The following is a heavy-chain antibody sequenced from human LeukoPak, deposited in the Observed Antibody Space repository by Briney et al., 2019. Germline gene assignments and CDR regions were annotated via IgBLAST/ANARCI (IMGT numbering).Heavy chain of an antibody. J-gene: IGHJ4*02. CDR2: MNPNSGNT. D-gene: IGHD3-22*01. CDR1: GYTFTSYD. CDR3: ARALINYYDSSGYYSGRAFDY. V-gene: IGHV1-8*03. Sequence: GASVKVSCKASGYTFTSYDINWVRQATGQGLEWMGWMNPNSGNTGYAQKFQGRVTITRNTSISTAYMELSSLRSEDTAVYYCARALINYYDSSGYYSGRAFDYWGQGTLVTVSS.